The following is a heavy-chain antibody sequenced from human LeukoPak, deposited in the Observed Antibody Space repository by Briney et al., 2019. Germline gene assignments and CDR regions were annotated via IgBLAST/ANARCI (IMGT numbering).Heavy chain of an antibody. Sequence: SVKVSCKASGGTFSTYAISWVRQAPGKGLEWMGGIIPIFGTANYAQKFQGRVTITTDESTSTAYMELSSLRSEDTAVYYCARAHNWNYVGWFDPWGQGTLVTVSS. V-gene: IGHV1-69*05. CDR2: IIPIFGTA. J-gene: IGHJ5*02. D-gene: IGHD1-7*01. CDR3: ARAHNWNYVGWFDP. CDR1: GGTFSTYA.